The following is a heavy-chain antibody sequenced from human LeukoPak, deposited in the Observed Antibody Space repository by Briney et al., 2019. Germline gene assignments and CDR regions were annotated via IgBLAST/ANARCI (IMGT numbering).Heavy chain of an antibody. D-gene: IGHD6-13*01. CDR3: AMSKGSSSWYRYYYYYMDV. CDR1: GYTLTSYY. CDR2: INPNSGGT. Sequence: ASVKVSCKASGYTLTSYYMHWVRQAPGQGLEWMGWINPNSGGTNYAQKFQGRVTMTRDTSISTAHMELSRLRSDDTAVYYCAMSKGSSSWYRYYYYYMDVWGKGTTVTVSS. J-gene: IGHJ6*03. V-gene: IGHV1-2*02.